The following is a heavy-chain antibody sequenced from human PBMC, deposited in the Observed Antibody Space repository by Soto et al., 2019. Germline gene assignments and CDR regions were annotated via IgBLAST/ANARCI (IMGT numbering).Heavy chain of an antibody. Sequence: QVQLQESGPGLVKPSQTLSLTCTVSGGSISSGGYYWSWIRQHPGKGLEWIGYIYYSGSTYYNPSLEGRVTRSVDTSENQFSLKLSSVTAADTAVYYCARAGRERAFDYGGQGTLVTVSS. CDR3: ARAGRERAFDY. CDR2: IYYSGST. J-gene: IGHJ4*02. CDR1: GGSISSGGYY. V-gene: IGHV4-31*03.